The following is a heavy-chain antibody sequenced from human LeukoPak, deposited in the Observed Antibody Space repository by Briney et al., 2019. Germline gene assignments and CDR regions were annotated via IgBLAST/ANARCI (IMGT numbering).Heavy chain of an antibody. CDR1: GFTFSSYA. CDR3: ARECSGGSCWDAFDI. V-gene: IGHV3-30-3*01. CDR2: ISYDGSNK. Sequence: GGSLRLSCAASGFTFSSYAMHWVRQAPGKGLEWVAVISYDGSNKYYADSVEGRFTISRDNSKNTLYLQMNSLRAEDTAVYYCARECSGGSCWDAFDIWGQGTMVTVSS. J-gene: IGHJ3*02. D-gene: IGHD2-15*01.